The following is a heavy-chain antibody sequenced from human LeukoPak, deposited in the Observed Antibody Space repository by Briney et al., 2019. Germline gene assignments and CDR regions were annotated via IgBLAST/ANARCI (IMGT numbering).Heavy chain of an antibody. CDR2: INHNGST. Sequence: PSETLSLPCAVYGGSFSGYYWSWIRQPPGKGLEWIGEINHNGSTNYNPSLKSRVTISIDTSKNQFSLKLSSVTAADMAVYYCARGGKRGSGSYRFKPLMLFDYWGQGTLVTVSS. V-gene: IGHV4-34*01. CDR1: GGSFSGYY. J-gene: IGHJ4*02. CDR3: ARGGKRGSGSYRFKPLMLFDY. D-gene: IGHD3-10*01.